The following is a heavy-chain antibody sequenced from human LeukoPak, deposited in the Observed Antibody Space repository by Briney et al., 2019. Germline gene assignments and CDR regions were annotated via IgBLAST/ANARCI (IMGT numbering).Heavy chain of an antibody. Sequence: SETLSLTCTVSGGSISSSSYYWGWIRRPPGKGLEWIGSIYYSGSTYYNPSLKSRVTISVDTSKNQFSLKLSSVTAADTAVYYCARQGDSTTYWGQGTLVTVSS. CDR1: GGSISSSSYY. CDR2: IYYSGST. CDR3: ARQGDSTTY. V-gene: IGHV4-39*01. D-gene: IGHD2/OR15-2a*01. J-gene: IGHJ4*02.